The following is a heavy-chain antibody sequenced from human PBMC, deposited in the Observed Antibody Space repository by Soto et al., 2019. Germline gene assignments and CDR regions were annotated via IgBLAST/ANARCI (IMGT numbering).Heavy chain of an antibody. D-gene: IGHD3-22*01. CDR1: GGPFSSYA. CDR2: IIPIFGTA. V-gene: IGHV1-69*12. CDR3: ARPTRYYYDSSGQSAWFEP. Sequence: QVQLLQSGAAVKKPGSSVKVSCKASGGPFSSYAISWVRQSHGNGLEWMGGIIPIFGTANYAQTLQGRVTTTADESTSTAYMALSSLRSEDTAVYYCARPTRYYYDSSGQSAWFEPWGQGPLVTVSS. J-gene: IGHJ5*02.